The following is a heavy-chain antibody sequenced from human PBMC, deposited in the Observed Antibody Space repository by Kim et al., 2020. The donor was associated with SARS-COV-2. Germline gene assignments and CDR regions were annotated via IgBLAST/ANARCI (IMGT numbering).Heavy chain of an antibody. CDR3: ARDTSSSSDPLDY. CDR1: GFTFSSYS. Sequence: GGSLRLSCAASGFTFSSYSMNWVRQAPRKGLEWVSYISSSSKTIYYADSVKGRFTISRDDAKNSLYLQMNSLRDEDSAVYYCARDTSSSSDPLDYWGQGTLVTVSS. CDR2: ISSSSKTI. J-gene: IGHJ4*02. V-gene: IGHV3-48*02. D-gene: IGHD6-6*01.